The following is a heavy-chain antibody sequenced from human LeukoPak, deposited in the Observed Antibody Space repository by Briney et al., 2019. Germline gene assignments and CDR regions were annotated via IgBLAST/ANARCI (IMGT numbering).Heavy chain of an antibody. Sequence: SETLSLTCTVSGGSISSYCWSWIRQPPAKGLEWIGYICYSGDTNYNPSLKSRVTISVDTSKNQFSLKLTSVTAADTAVYYCARRGTYGDYGYFFDYWGQGTLVTVSS. V-gene: IGHV4-59*08. CDR1: GGSISSYC. D-gene: IGHD4-17*01. CDR3: ARRGTYGDYGYFFDY. J-gene: IGHJ4*02. CDR2: ICYSGDT.